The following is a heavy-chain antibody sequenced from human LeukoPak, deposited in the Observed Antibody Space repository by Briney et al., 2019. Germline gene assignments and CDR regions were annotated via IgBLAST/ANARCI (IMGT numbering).Heavy chain of an antibody. V-gene: IGHV3-48*04. Sequence: GGSLRLSCAASGFTFSSYSMNWVRQAPGKGLEWVSYISSSSSTIYYADSVKGRFTISRDNAKNSLYLQVNSLRAEDTAVYYCAKVRSGSANWALRIFDNWGQGTLVTVSS. J-gene: IGHJ4*02. CDR2: ISSSSSTI. D-gene: IGHD1-1*01. CDR1: GFTFSSYS. CDR3: AKVRSGSANWALRIFDN.